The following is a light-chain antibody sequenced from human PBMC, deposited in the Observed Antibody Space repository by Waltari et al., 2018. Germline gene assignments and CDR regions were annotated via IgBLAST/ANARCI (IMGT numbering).Light chain of an antibody. CDR2: VNSDGSH. J-gene: IGLJ2*01. V-gene: IGLV4-69*01. Sequence: QLVLTQSPSASAPLGASVTLTCTLSSGHSSFTIAWHQQQPEEGPRYLMKVNSDGSHSKGDGIPDRFSGSSSGAERYLTISSLQSEDEADYYCQTWGTGIHVVFGGGTKLTVL. CDR3: QTWGTGIHVV. CDR1: SGHSSFT.